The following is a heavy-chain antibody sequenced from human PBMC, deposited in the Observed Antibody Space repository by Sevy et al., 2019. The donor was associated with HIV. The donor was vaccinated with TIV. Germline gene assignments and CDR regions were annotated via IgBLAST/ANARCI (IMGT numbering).Heavy chain of an antibody. Sequence: ASVKVSCKASGYTFTSYGISWVRQAPGQGLEWMGWISAYNGNTNYAQKLQGRVTMTTDTSTSTAYMELRSLRSDDTAVYYCARDLGGIYYTHDAFDIWGQGTMVTVSS. D-gene: IGHD1-26*01. V-gene: IGHV1-18*04. J-gene: IGHJ3*02. CDR1: GYTFTSYG. CDR3: ARDLGGIYYTHDAFDI. CDR2: ISAYNGNT.